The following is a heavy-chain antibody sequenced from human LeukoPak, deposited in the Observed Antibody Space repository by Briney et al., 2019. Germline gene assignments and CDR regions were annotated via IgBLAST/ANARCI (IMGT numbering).Heavy chain of an antibody. CDR3: ARVSKYYYDSSGYYPLGY. J-gene: IGHJ4*02. V-gene: IGHV3-74*01. CDR2: INSDGSST. Sequence: GGSLRLSCAAFGFTFSSYWMHWVRQAPGKGLVWVSRINSDGSSTSYADSVKGRFTISRDNAKNTLYLQMNSLRAEDTAVYYCARVSKYYYDSSGYYPLGYWGQGTLVTVSS. CDR1: GFTFSSYW. D-gene: IGHD3-22*01.